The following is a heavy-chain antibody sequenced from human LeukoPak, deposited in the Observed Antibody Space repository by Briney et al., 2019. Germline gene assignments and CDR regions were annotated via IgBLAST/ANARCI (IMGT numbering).Heavy chain of an antibody. CDR2: IYYSGST. CDR1: GDSISSYY. CDR3: ARVYYYDSSGPSSYFDY. V-gene: IGHV4-59*01. J-gene: IGHJ4*02. Sequence: SETLSLTCTVSGDSISSYYWSWIRQPPGKGLEWIGHIYYSGSTNYNPSLKSRVTISVDTSKNQFSLKLSSVTAADTAVYYCARVYYYDSSGPSSYFDYWGQGTLVTVSS. D-gene: IGHD3-22*01.